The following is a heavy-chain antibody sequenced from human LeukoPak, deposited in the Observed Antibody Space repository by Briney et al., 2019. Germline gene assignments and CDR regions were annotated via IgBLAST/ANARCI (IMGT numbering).Heavy chain of an antibody. CDR2: IYYHGST. D-gene: IGHD6-13*01. J-gene: IGHJ4*02. Sequence: SETLSLTCTVSGVPISSNSNYKWSWIRQPPGKGLEWIGYIYYHGSTNYNPSLKSRVTFSVDTSKNQFSLKLRSVTAADTAVYYCAREYSGFDYWGQGTLVTVSS. V-gene: IGHV4-61*01. CDR1: GVPISSNSNYK. CDR3: AREYSGFDY.